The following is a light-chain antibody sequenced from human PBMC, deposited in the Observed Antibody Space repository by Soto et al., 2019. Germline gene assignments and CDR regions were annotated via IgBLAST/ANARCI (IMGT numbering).Light chain of an antibody. Sequence: QSALTQPASVSWSPGQSITISCTGTSSDVGGYNYVSWYQQHPGKAPKLMIYDVSNRHSGVSNRFSGSKSGNTASLTISGLQAEDEDDYYCSSYTSSSTLYVFGPGTKLTVL. CDR2: DVS. CDR3: SSYTSSSTLYV. CDR1: SSDVGGYNY. V-gene: IGLV2-14*01. J-gene: IGLJ1*01.